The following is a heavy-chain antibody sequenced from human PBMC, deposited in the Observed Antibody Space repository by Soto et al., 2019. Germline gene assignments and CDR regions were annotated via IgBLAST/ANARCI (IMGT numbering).Heavy chain of an antibody. D-gene: IGHD2-2*02. Sequence: GGSLTLSCAASGFTFSDYAMTWVRQAPAQGLDWVASISGCGFTPYYAASVKGRFTISRDNSKNMVYLQMNSLRVEDAYTYYCGSCDSTSAPWGQGSLVTVSS. J-gene: IGHJ5*02. CDR1: GFTFSDYA. V-gene: IGHV3-23*01. CDR3: GSCDSTSAP. CDR2: ISGCGFTP.